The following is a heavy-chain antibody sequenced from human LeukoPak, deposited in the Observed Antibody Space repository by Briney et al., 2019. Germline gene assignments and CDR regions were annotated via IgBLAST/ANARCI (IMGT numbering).Heavy chain of an antibody. D-gene: IGHD3-10*02. CDR2: ISSSGSAI. Sequence: GGSLRLSCAASGFTFSSYEMNWVRQAPGQGLEWVSFISSSGSAIYYADSVKGRFTITRDNAKTSLYLQMNSLRAEDTAVYYCAELGITMIGCVWGKGTTVTISS. CDR1: GFTFSSYE. CDR3: AELGITMIGCV. J-gene: IGHJ6*04. V-gene: IGHV3-48*03.